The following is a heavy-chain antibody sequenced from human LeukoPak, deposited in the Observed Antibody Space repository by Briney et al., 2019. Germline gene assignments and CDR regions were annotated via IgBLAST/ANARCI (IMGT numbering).Heavy chain of an antibody. D-gene: IGHD6-19*01. CDR3: ASGDYSSGWKLDY. CDR2: IWHDGSYK. Sequence: PGGSLRLSCAASEFPFSSYGMHWVRQAPGKGLEWVAVIWHDGSYKYYADSVKGRFTISRDNSENTLYLQMNSLRAEDTAVYFCASGDYSSGWKLDYWGQGTLVTVSS. V-gene: IGHV3-33*03. CDR1: EFPFSSYG. J-gene: IGHJ4*02.